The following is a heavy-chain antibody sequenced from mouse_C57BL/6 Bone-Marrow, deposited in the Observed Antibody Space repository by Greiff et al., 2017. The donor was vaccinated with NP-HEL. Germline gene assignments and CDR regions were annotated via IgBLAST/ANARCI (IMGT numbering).Heavy chain of an antibody. CDR1: GYTFTSYG. J-gene: IGHJ4*01. CDR3: ARSGLRAMDD. V-gene: IGHV1-81*01. CDR2: IYPRSGNT. Sequence: QVQLQQSGAELARPGASVKLSCKASGYTFTSYGISWVKQRPGQGLEWIGEIYPRSGNTYYNEKFKGKATLTADKSSSTAYMELRSLTSEDSAVYFCARSGLRAMDDWGQGTSVTVSS. D-gene: IGHD1-3*01.